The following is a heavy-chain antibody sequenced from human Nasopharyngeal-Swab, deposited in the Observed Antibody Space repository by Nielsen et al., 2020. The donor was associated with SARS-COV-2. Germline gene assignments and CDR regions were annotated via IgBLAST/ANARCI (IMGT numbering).Heavy chain of an antibody. V-gene: IGHV1-69*10. CDR3: ARGSGWYDFDY. D-gene: IGHD6-19*01. Sequence: SVKVSCKASGGTFSSYAISWVRQAPGQGLEWMGGIIPILGIANYAQKLQGRVTMTTDTSTSTAYMELRSLRSDDTAVYYCARGSGWYDFDYWGQGTLVTVPS. CDR1: GGTFSSYA. J-gene: IGHJ4*02. CDR2: IIPILGIA.